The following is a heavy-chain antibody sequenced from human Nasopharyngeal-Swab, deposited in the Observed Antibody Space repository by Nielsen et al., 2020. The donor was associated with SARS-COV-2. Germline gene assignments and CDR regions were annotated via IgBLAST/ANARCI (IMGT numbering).Heavy chain of an antibody. CDR3: ARLVAAAGWFDP. Sequence: SETLSLTCTVSGGSIRSSSYYWGWIRQPPGKGLEWIGSIYYSGSTYYNPSLKSRVTISVDTSKNQFSLKLSSVTAADTAVYYCARLVAAAGWFDPWGQGTLVTVSS. D-gene: IGHD6-13*01. CDR2: IYYSGST. CDR1: GGSIRSSSYY. V-gene: IGHV4-39*01. J-gene: IGHJ5*02.